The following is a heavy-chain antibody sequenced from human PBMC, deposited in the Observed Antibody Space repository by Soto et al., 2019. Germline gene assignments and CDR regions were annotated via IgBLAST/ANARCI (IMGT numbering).Heavy chain of an antibody. CDR2: INPSGGST. V-gene: IGHV1-46*01. J-gene: IGHJ5*02. CDR1: GYTFTSYY. CDR3: ARGITIVGVLYNWFDP. Sequence: ASVKVSCKASGYTFTSYYMHWVRQAPGQGLEWMGIINPSGGSTSYAQKFQGRVTMTRDTSTSTVYMELSSLRSEDTAVYYCARGITIVGVLYNWFDPWGQGTLVTVS. D-gene: IGHD3-3*01.